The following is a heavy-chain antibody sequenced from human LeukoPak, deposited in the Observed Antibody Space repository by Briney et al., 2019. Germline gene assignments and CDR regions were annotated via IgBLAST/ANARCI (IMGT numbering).Heavy chain of an antibody. J-gene: IGHJ4*02. CDR1: GFTFDDYT. D-gene: IGHD5-24*01. CDR2: ISWDGGST. CDR3: AKDIGLRAGYNHKGFDY. Sequence: PGGSLRLSCAASGFTFDDYTMHWIRQAPGKGLEWVSLISWDGGSTYYADSVKGRFTISRDNSKNSLYLQMNSLRTEDTALYYCAKDIGLRAGYNHKGFDYWGQGTLVTVSS. V-gene: IGHV3-43*01.